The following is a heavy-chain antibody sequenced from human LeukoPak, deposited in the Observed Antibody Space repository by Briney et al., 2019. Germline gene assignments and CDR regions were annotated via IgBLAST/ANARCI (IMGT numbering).Heavy chain of an antibody. CDR3: VKDRLESWSGFYFGVFDH. CDR1: GFTFSSYA. J-gene: IGHJ4*02. Sequence: GGSLRLSCAASGFTFSSYAMSWVRQAPGKGLEWVSGLSDIGRSTYYADPVKGRFTISRDNSKNTLSLQMNNLRVGDTAIYYCVKDRLESWSGFYFGVFDHWGQGVLVTVSS. CDR2: LSDIGRST. V-gene: IGHV3-23*01. D-gene: IGHD3-3*01.